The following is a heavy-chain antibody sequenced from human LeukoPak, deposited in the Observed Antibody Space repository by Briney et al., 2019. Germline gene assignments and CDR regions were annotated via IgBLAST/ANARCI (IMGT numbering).Heavy chain of an antibody. Sequence: PGGSLRLSCAASGFTFSSYAMSWVRQAPGKGLEWVSTISGSGDSTYYADSVKGRSTISRDNSKNTLYLQMNSLRAEDTAVYSCAKDRRTEGDYNWFDYWGQGTLVTVSS. J-gene: IGHJ4*02. CDR1: GFTFSSYA. D-gene: IGHD4-17*01. CDR2: ISGSGDST. V-gene: IGHV3-23*01. CDR3: AKDRRTEGDYNWFDY.